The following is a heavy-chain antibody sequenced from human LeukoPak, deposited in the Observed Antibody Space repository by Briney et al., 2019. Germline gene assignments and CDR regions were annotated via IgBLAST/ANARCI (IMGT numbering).Heavy chain of an antibody. V-gene: IGHV3-23*01. CDR3: AKDSYYYDSSGYYSH. J-gene: IGHJ1*01. Sequence: PGGSLRLSCAASGFTLSSYAMSWVRQAPGKGLEWVSTIGAAGVHTFYSDSVKGRFTISRDNSKNSLYLQMNSLRAEDTALYYCAKDSYYYDSSGYYSHWGQGTLVTVSS. CDR1: GFTLSSYA. CDR2: IGAAGVHT. D-gene: IGHD3-22*01.